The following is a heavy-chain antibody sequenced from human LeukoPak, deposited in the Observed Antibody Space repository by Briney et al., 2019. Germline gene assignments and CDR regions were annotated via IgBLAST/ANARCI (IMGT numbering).Heavy chain of an antibody. CDR1: GFTFSGHG. CDR3: TKEGASGSRYNFDY. CDR2: VSSDGGTT. V-gene: IGHV3-30*18. D-gene: IGHD1-26*01. J-gene: IGHJ4*02. Sequence: PGGSLRLSCAASGFTFSGHGIHWVRQAPGKGPQWVAVVSSDGGTTYYADSVKGRFTISRDNSKNTMYLQMNSLRAEDTAMYYCTKEGASGSRYNFDYWGQGTLVTVSS.